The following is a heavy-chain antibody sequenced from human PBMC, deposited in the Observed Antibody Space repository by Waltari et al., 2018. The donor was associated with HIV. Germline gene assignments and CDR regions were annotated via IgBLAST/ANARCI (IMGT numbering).Heavy chain of an antibody. Sequence: QVQLVQSEAEVKKPGASVKVSCKASGYTFTGYYIHWVRQAPGQGLEWMGWINSNRGGTNYAQKFKGRVTMARDTSINTAYMDLSRLRVDDTAVYYCVRDASGYIVSSWYDSWGQGTLVTVSS. J-gene: IGHJ5*01. CDR3: VRDASGYIVSSWYDS. CDR2: INSNRGGT. CDR1: GYTFTGYY. D-gene: IGHD5-12*01. V-gene: IGHV1-2*02.